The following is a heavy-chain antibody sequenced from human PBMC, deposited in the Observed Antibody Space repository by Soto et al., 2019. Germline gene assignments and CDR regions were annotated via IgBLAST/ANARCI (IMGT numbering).Heavy chain of an antibody. V-gene: IGHV3-33*01. Sequence: QVQLVESGGGVVQPGRSLRLSCGASGFSFSDYGMQWVRQAPGKGLEGVAATWYDGSNTYYSDSVKGRFIISRDNSKNTLYLQMNSLRVEETGVYYCARDLAPYGMDVWGQGTTVTVSS. CDR1: GFSFSDYG. CDR2: TWYDGSNT. CDR3: ARDLAPYGMDV. J-gene: IGHJ6*02.